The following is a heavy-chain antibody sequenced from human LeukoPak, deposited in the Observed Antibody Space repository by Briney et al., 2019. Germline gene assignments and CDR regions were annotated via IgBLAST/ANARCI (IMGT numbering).Heavy chain of an antibody. CDR2: MYYSGST. V-gene: IGHV4-59*01. J-gene: IGHJ4*02. Sequence: SETLSLTCTVSGGSISSSYWSWIRQPPGKGLEWIGYMYYSGSTNYSPSFKSRVTISADTSKNQFSLKLSSVTAADTAVYYCARTLYGSGAHYYFDYWGQGTLVTVSS. CDR3: ARTLYGSGAHYYFDY. CDR1: GGSISSSY. D-gene: IGHD3-10*01.